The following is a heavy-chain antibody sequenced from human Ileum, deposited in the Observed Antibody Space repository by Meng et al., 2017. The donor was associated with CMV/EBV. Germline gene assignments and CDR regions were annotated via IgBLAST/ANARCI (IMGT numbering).Heavy chain of an antibody. V-gene: IGHV3-30*12. Sequence: SRFPFDSYGMFWVRQAPGRGLEWVAAISYDGSAPYYADSVRGRFTISRDNSKNSLFLHLDSLSSDDTAVYYCARGRTGRTGWSEELDFWGQGTLVTVSS. D-gene: IGHD6-19*01. CDR1: RFPFDSYG. J-gene: IGHJ4*02. CDR2: ISYDGSAP. CDR3: ARGRTGRTGWSEELDF.